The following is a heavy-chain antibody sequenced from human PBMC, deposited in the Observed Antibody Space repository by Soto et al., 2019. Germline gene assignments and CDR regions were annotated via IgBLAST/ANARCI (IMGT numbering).Heavy chain of an antibody. Sequence: QLVESGGGLVQPGGSLRLSCAASGFTVSSNYMNWVRQAPGKGLEWLSVLYSGAGTYYADSVKDRFTISRDNSKNTLYLQLNSLRAEDTAIYYCARECGGDCTNAFDLWGQGTMVTGSP. D-gene: IGHD2-21*01. CDR1: GFTVSSNY. J-gene: IGHJ3*01. CDR3: ARECGGDCTNAFDL. CDR2: LYSGAGT. V-gene: IGHV3-66*01.